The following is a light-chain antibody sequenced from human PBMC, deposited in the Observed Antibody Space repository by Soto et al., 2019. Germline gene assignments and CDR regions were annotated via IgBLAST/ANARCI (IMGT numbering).Light chain of an antibody. V-gene: IGKV1-39*01. CDR2: AAS. Sequence: DIQMTQSPSSLSASVGDRVTITCRASQSISSYLNWYQQKPGKAPKLLIYAASSLQSGVPSRSSGSGSGTDFTLTISSLQPEDFATYYCQQSYSLGVTFGPGTKVDIK. CDR1: QSISSY. CDR3: QQSYSLGVT. J-gene: IGKJ3*01.